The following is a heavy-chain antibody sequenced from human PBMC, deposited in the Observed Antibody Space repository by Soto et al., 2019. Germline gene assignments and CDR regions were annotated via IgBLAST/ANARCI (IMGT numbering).Heavy chain of an antibody. V-gene: IGHV3-64D*06. CDR2: ISSNGGTT. CDR1: GFTFSSYA. J-gene: IGHJ1*01. Sequence: GVSLRLSCAASGFTFSSYAMHWVRQAPGKGLEYASGISSNGGTTYYVDSVKGRFIISRDNSKNTLYLQMTSLKTEDTAVYYCVKDPGAVTGDEHFQHWGMCTLVIVSS. CDR3: VKDPGAVTGDEHFQH. D-gene: IGHD6-19*01.